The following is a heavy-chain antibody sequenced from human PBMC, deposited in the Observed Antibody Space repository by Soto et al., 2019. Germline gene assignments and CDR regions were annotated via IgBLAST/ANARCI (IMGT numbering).Heavy chain of an antibody. CDR1: GDSISSGDYY. V-gene: IGHV4-30-4*01. CDR2: IYYSGST. CDR3: ASQKLDVPAFFDY. D-gene: IGHD1-1*01. J-gene: IGHJ4*02. Sequence: SETLSLTCTVSGDSISSGDYYWSWIRQPPGKGLEWIGYIYYSGSTYYNPSLKSRVTISVDTSKSQFSLKLSSVTAADTAVYYCASQKLDVPAFFDYWGQGTLVTVSS.